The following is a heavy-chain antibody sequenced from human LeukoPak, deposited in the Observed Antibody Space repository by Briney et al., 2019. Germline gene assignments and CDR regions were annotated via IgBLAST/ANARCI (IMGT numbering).Heavy chain of an antibody. CDR1: GYTFTSYD. CDR3: ARDYGGNSHFDP. D-gene: IGHD4-23*01. J-gene: IGHJ5*02. V-gene: IGHV1-8*03. Sequence: ASVKDSCKASGYTFTSYDINWVRQATGQGLEWMGWMNPNSGNTGYAQKFQGRVTITRNTSISTAYMELSSLRSEDTAVYYCARDYGGNSHFDPWGQGTLVTVSS. CDR2: MNPNSGNT.